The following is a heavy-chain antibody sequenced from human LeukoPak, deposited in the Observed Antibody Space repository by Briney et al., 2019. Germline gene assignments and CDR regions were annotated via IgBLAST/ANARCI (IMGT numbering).Heavy chain of an antibody. J-gene: IGHJ4*02. CDR1: GYTLTELS. Sequence: ASVRVSCKVSGYTLTELSMHWVRQAPGKGLEWMGGFNPEDGETIYAQKFQGRITITAAESTSTTYMELSSLRSEDTAVYYCARDPGGDCYSCYFDYWGQGTLVTVSS. V-gene: IGHV1-24*01. D-gene: IGHD2-21*02. CDR2: FNPEDGET. CDR3: ARDPGGDCYSCYFDY.